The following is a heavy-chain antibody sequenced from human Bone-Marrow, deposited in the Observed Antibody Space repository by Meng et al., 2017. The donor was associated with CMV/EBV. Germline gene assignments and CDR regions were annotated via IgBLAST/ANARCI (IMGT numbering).Heavy chain of an antibody. CDR2: ISNSGRT. CDR1: GDSISSHY. V-gene: IGHV4-59*11. Sequence: SETLSLTCSVSGDSISSHYWSWIRQPPGKGLEWLGYISNSGRTNYNPSLKSRVTISVDTSKNQFSLKLTSVTAADPAVYYCARVKYYEFWSGYYPLLDASNIWGRGRRVTVPS. D-gene: IGHD3-3*01. CDR3: ARVKYYEFWSGYYPLLDASNI. J-gene: IGHJ3*02.